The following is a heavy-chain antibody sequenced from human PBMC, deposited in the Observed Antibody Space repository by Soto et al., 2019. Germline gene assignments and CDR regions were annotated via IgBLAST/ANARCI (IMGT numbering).Heavy chain of an antibody. Sequence: QITLKESGPTLVKPTQPLTLTCTFSGFSLSTSGVGVGWIRQPPGKALEWLALIYWDDDKRYSPSLKSRPTTTKDTSKNHVVITMTNMDPVDTSTYYGAPAPRPYYGGPGIVITSSFDPWGQGTLVTVSS. CDR1: GFSLSTSGVG. CDR2: IYWDDDK. D-gene: IGHD3-10*01. V-gene: IGHV2-5*02. CDR3: APAPRPYYGGPGIVITSSFDP. J-gene: IGHJ5*02.